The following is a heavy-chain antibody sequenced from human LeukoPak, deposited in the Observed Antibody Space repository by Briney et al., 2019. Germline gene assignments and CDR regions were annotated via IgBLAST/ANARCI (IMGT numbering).Heavy chain of an antibody. V-gene: IGHV3-7*03. J-gene: IGHJ4*02. CDR3: ARSNLPMATTTFCFDY. Sequence: GGSLRLSCAASRFTLSTYWMSWVRQAPGKGLEWVAHIKQDGSQEYYVDSVKGRFTISRDNSKNTLYLQMNSLRAEDTAVYYCARSNLPMATTTFCFDYWGQGTLVTVSS. CDR2: IKQDGSQE. D-gene: IGHD5-24*01. CDR1: RFTLSTYW.